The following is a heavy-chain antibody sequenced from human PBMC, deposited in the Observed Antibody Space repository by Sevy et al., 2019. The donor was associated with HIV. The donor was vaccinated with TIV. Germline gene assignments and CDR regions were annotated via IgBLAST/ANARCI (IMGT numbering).Heavy chain of an antibody. D-gene: IGHD6-13*01. J-gene: IGHJ5*02. CDR3: ARDGDGGIAAAGTGWFDP. CDR1: GGTFSSYA. Sequence: ASVKVSCKASGGTFSSYAISWVRQAPGQGLEWMGGIIPIFGTANYAQKFQGRVTITADESTGTAYMGLSSLRSEDTAVYYCARDGDGGIAAAGTGWFDPWGQGTLVTVSS. V-gene: IGHV1-69*13. CDR2: IIPIFGTA.